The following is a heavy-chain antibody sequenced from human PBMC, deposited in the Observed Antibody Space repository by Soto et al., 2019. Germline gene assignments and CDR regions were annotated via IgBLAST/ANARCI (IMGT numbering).Heavy chain of an antibody. J-gene: IGHJ4*02. CDR1: GFTFTNYW. D-gene: IGHD3-10*01. Sequence: EVQLVESGGDLVQPGGSLRLSCVASGFTFTNYWMSWVRQAPGKGLEWVANIKKDESEKDYLGSLKGRFTISRDNGKNSLHLQMNSLRVEDTAVYYCARVWERSGSPYNPYDLWGQGTLVTVSS. CDR3: ARVWERSGSPYNPYDL. CDR2: IKKDESEK. V-gene: IGHV3-7*05.